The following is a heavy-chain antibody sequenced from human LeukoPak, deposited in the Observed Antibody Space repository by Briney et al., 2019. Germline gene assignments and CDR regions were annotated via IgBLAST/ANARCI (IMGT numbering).Heavy chain of an antibody. Sequence: GGSLRLPCAASGFTFSSSAMTWVRQAPGKGLEWVSGIGGGGTGTHYADSVKGRFTISRDNSKNTLYLQMNSLRAEDTAVYYCARNRLEWLLENYYYYGMDVWGQGTTVTVSS. D-gene: IGHD3-3*01. CDR1: GFTFSSSA. CDR2: IGGGGTGT. J-gene: IGHJ6*02. CDR3: ARNRLEWLLENYYYYGMDV. V-gene: IGHV3-23*01.